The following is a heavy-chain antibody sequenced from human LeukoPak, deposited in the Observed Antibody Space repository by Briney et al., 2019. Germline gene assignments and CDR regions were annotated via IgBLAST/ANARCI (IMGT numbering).Heavy chain of an antibody. CDR1: GGSISSGDHY. CDR2: FYYSGST. D-gene: IGHD2-2*01. V-gene: IGHV4-30-4*08. J-gene: IGHJ5*02. CDR3: AREDMYCSSTSCPGNWFDP. Sequence: SQTLSLTCTVSGGSISSGDHYWSWIRQPPGKGLEWIGYFYYSGSTYYNPSLKSRVTISVDTSKNQFSLKLSSVTAADTAVYYCAREDMYCSSTSCPGNWFDPWGQGTLVTVSS.